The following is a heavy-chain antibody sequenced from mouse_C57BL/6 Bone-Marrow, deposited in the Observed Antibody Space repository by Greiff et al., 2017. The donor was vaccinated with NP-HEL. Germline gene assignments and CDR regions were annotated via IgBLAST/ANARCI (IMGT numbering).Heavy chain of an antibody. CDR1: GFNFKDDY. CDR2: IDPENGDT. CDR3: TTSGTKFAY. V-gene: IGHV14-4*01. J-gene: IGHJ3*01. Sequence: VQLQQSGAELVRPGASVKLSCTASGFNFKDDYMHWVKQRPEQGLEWIGWIDPENGDTEYASKFQGKATITADTSSNTAYLQLSSLTSEDTAVYYGTTSGTKFAYWGQGTLVTVSA. D-gene: IGHD4-1*01.